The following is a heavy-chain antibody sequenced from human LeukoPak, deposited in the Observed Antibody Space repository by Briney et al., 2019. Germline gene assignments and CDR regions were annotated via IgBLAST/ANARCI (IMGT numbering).Heavy chain of an antibody. Sequence: GGSLRLSCAASGFTFSSYNMNWVRQAPGKGLEWVSYISSSSGTIYYADSVKGRFTISRDNAKNSPYLQMNSLRAEDTAVYSCARVGYCSGGSCYSGAFDIWGQGTMVTVSS. D-gene: IGHD2-15*01. CDR3: ARVGYCSGGSCYSGAFDI. V-gene: IGHV3-48*01. J-gene: IGHJ3*02. CDR2: ISSSSGTI. CDR1: GFTFSSYN.